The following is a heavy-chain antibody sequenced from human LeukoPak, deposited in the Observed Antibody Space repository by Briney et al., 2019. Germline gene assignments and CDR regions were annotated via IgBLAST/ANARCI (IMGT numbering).Heavy chain of an antibody. CDR3: ARTRNYDFWGALDAFDI. J-gene: IGHJ3*02. CDR2: INHSGST. Sequence: SETLSLTCAVYGGSFSGYYWSWIRQPPGKGLEWIGEINHSGSTNYNPSLKSRVTISGDTSKNQFSLTLTSVTAADTAVYYCARTRNYDFWGALDAFDIWGQGTMVTVSS. V-gene: IGHV4-34*01. CDR1: GGSFSGYY. D-gene: IGHD3-3*01.